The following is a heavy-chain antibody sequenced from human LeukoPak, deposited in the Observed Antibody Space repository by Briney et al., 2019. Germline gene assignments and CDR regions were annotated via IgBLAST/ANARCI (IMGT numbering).Heavy chain of an antibody. CDR2: MKQDGSEK. V-gene: IGHV3-7*01. CDR1: GFTFSSSW. Sequence: GGSLRLSCAASGFTFSSSWMTWVRQARGKGLEWVANMKQDGSEKYYVDSVKGRFTISRDNAKNSLYLQMNSLRAEDTAVYYCARDAPYYYGSGSYPSDYWGQGTLVTVSS. D-gene: IGHD3-10*01. CDR3: ARDAPYYYGSGSYPSDY. J-gene: IGHJ4*02.